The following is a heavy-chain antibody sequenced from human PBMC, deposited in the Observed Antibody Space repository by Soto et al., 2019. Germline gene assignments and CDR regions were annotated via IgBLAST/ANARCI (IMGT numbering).Heavy chain of an antibody. D-gene: IGHD6-19*01. Sequence: EVQLVESGGGVVRPGGSLRLSCAASGFTFDDFGMSWVRQAPGKGLEWGSGITWNGGSTGYADSVKGRFTISRDNAKNSLYLQMDSLRAEDTALYHCARDGGVAVAVDAFDIWGQGTMVTVSS. CDR3: ARDGGVAVAVDAFDI. V-gene: IGHV3-20*01. CDR1: GFTFDDFG. J-gene: IGHJ3*02. CDR2: ITWNGGST.